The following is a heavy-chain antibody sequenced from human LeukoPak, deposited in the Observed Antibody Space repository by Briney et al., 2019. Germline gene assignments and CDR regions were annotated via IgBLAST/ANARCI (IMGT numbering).Heavy chain of an antibody. CDR1: GGSISSYY. CDR3: ARRVGTRDWYFDL. V-gene: IGHV4-59*08. Sequence: SEILSLTCTVSGGSISSYYWSWIRQPPGKGLEWIGYIYYSGSTNYNPSLKSRVTISVDTSKNQFSLKLSSVTAADTAVYYCARRVGTRDWYFDLWGRGTLVTVSS. CDR2: IYYSGST. J-gene: IGHJ2*01. D-gene: IGHD1-14*01.